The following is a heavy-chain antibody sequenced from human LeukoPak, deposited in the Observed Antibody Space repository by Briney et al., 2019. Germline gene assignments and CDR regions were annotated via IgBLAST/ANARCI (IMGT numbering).Heavy chain of an antibody. J-gene: IGHJ4*02. CDR2: ITAYNGNT. CDR3: ARGVSNRWADF. CDR1: GYSFTTYG. Sequence: ASVKVSCKTSGYSFTTYGANWVRQAPGQGLEWMGWITAYNGNTNYAHKFQGRFTMTTDTYTRTVYMELRGLKSNDTAVYYCARGVSNRWADFWGQGTLVTVSS. D-gene: IGHD2/OR15-2a*01. V-gene: IGHV1-18*01.